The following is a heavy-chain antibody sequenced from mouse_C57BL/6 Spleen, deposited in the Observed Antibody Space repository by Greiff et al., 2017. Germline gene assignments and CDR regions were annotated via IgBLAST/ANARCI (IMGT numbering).Heavy chain of an antibody. Sequence: VQLKESGAELVKPGASVKISCKASGYAFSSYWMNWVKQRPGKGLEWIGQIYPGDGDTNYNGKFKGKATLTADQSSSTAYMQLSSLTSEDSAVYFCARRVPSYGSSSYAMDYWGQGTSVTVSS. CDR3: ARRVPSYGSSSYAMDY. CDR2: IYPGDGDT. V-gene: IGHV1-80*01. CDR1: GYAFSSYW. D-gene: IGHD1-1*01. J-gene: IGHJ4*01.